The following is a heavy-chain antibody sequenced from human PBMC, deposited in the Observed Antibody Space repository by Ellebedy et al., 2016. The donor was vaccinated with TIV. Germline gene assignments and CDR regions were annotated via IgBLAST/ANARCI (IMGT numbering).Heavy chain of an antibody. Sequence: SETLSLTCTASGGSISSYYWSWIRQPPGKGLEWIGYIYYSGSTNYNPSLKSRVTISVDTSKNQFSLKLSSVTAADTAVYYCAREIGASTYYGMDVWGQGTTVTVSS. J-gene: IGHJ6*02. CDR3: AREIGASTYYGMDV. D-gene: IGHD2/OR15-2a*01. CDR2: IYYSGST. V-gene: IGHV4-59*01. CDR1: GGSISSYY.